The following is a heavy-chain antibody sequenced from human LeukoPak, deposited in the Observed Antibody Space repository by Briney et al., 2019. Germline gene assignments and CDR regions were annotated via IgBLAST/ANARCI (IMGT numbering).Heavy chain of an antibody. CDR1: GYTFTNYG. CDR3: ARERASGGTFSFDY. D-gene: IGHD1-1*01. Sequence: ASVKASCKASGYTFTNYGINWVRQAPGQGLEWMGWISTYNSDISYAQKLQGRVTMTTDTSTSTAYMELSSLRSDDTALYYCARERASGGTFSFDYWGQGTLVTVSS. J-gene: IGHJ4*02. V-gene: IGHV1-18*01. CDR2: ISTYNSDI.